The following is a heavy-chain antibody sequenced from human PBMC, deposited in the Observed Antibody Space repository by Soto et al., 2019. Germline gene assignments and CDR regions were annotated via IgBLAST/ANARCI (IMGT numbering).Heavy chain of an antibody. J-gene: IGHJ6*03. D-gene: IGHD6-13*01. CDR3: ARGGGSSWSREDMAV. CDR1: CGSLRRYY. Sequence: SGTLSPTPPVSCGSLRRYYSGWDRAPPGKGLEWIGYIYYSGSTNYNPSLKSRVTISVDTSKNQFSLKLSSVTAADTAVYYCARGGGSSWSREDMAVWGKGTTVTVSS. CDR2: IYYSGST. V-gene: IGHV4-59*01.